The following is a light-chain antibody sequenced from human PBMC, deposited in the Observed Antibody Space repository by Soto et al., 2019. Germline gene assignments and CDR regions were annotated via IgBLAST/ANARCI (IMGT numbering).Light chain of an antibody. Sequence: AIQMTQSPSSLSASVGDRVTISCRASQGIGNALVWYQQKPGKPPKVLIYGGSNLQSGVPPRFRGSGSGTDFPLAISSLQPEDFATYYFLQDIKYPWTFGQGTQVEIK. CDR1: QGIGNA. J-gene: IGKJ1*01. CDR2: GGS. V-gene: IGKV1-6*01. CDR3: LQDIKYPWT.